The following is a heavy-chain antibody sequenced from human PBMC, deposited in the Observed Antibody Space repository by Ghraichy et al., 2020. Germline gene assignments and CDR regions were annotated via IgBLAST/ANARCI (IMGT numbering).Heavy chain of an antibody. D-gene: IGHD3-3*01. Sequence: GGSLRLSCAASGFTFSSYDMHWVRQATGKGLEWVSAIGTAGDTYYPGSVKGRFTISRENAKNSLYLQMNSLRAGDTAVYYCARGATWDFWSGYSSQYYFDYWGQGTLVTVSS. V-gene: IGHV3-13*01. CDR2: IGTAGDT. CDR1: GFTFSSYD. J-gene: IGHJ4*02. CDR3: ARGATWDFWSGYSSQYYFDY.